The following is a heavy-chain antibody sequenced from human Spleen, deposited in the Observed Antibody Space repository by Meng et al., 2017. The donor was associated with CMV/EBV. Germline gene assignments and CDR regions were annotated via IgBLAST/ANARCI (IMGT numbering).Heavy chain of an antibody. D-gene: IGHD2-2*01. V-gene: IGHV4-30-4*06. J-gene: IGHJ1*01. CDR3: ARDAEEGYCSSSKCSPSYFHH. CDR1: FY. CDR2: IYYSGTT. Sequence: FYWNWNRQHPGKGPEWIGNIYYSGTTYYNPSLKSRILISRDTSKNRFSLKLTSVTAADTAVYYCARDAEEGYCSSSKCSPSYFHHWGPGILVTVSS.